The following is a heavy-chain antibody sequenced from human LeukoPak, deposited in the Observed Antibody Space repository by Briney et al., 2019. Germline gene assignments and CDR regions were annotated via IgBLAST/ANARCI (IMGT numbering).Heavy chain of an antibody. CDR2: INHSGST. CDR3: ARGSVGQQQLDWFDP. CDR1: GGSFSGYY. D-gene: IGHD6-13*01. J-gene: IGHJ5*02. V-gene: IGHV4-34*01. Sequence: KPSETLSLTCAVYGGSFSGYYWSWIRQPPGKGLEWIGEINHSGSTNYNLSLKSRVTISVDTSKNQFSPKLSSVTAADTAVYYCARGSVGQQQLDWFDPWGQGTLVTVSS.